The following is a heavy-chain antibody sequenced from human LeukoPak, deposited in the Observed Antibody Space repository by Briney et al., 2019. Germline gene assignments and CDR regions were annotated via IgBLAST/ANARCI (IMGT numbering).Heavy chain of an antibody. CDR2: LSGSGGST. CDR1: GFTLRTYA. CDR3: AKGAKVGPAAMDY. V-gene: IGHV3-23*01. Sequence: GGSLRLSCAASGFTLRTYAMSWVRQAPGKGLEWVSGLSGSGGSTYYADSVKGRFTISRDNSKNTLYLQMNSLRAEDTAVYYCAKGAKVGPAAMDYWGQGTLVTVSS. D-gene: IGHD2-2*01. J-gene: IGHJ4*02.